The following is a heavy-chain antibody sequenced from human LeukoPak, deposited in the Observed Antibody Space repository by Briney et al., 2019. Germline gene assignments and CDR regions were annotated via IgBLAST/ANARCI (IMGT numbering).Heavy chain of an antibody. CDR1: GGSISSYY. V-gene: IGHV4-59*12. Sequence: SETLSLTCTVSGGSISSYYWSWIRQPPGKGLEWIGYIYYSGSTNYNPSLKSRVTISVDTSKNQFSLRLSSVTAADTAVYYCARDRGSSGWFDYWGQGTLVTVSS. CDR3: ARDRGSSGWFDY. J-gene: IGHJ5*01. CDR2: IYYSGST. D-gene: IGHD3-10*01.